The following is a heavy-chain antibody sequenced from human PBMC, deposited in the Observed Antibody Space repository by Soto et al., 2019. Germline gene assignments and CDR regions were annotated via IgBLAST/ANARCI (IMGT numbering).Heavy chain of an antibody. CDR2: IIPLLETA. D-gene: IGHD5-12*01. CDR3: ARDSPIGSTFSGYDAIDH. Sequence: QVQLVQSGAEVKKPGSSVKVSCKTSGGTFSNDIITWVRQAPGQGLEWMGRIIPLLETANHAQKFQGRVTITADKSTGTAYMELNSLRSEDTAVYYCARDSPIGSTFSGYDAIDHWGQGTLVTVSS. J-gene: IGHJ4*02. CDR1: GGTFSNDI. V-gene: IGHV1-69*08.